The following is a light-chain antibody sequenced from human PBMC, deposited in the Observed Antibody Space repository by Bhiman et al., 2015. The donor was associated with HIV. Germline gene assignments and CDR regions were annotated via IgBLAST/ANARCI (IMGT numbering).Light chain of an antibody. CDR3: QSYDRDLGGSV. J-gene: IGLJ1*01. CDR2: EVN. V-gene: IGLV2-8*01. CDR1: SSDIGAYNY. Sequence: QSALTQPPSASGSPGQSVTISCTGSSSDIGAYNYVSWYHQPPGKAPTLKIYEVNKRPSGVPDRFSGSKSGTSASLAITGLQAEDEADYYCQSYDRDLGGSVFGTGTKVTVL.